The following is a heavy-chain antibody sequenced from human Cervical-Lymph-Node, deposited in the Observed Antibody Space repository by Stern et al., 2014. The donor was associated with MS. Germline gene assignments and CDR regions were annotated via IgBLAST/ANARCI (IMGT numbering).Heavy chain of an antibody. CDR2: IIPVLDIA. CDR1: GGTFSNYA. D-gene: IGHD6-13*01. V-gene: IGHV1-69*09. CDR3: ARGGGDSTGWYRYYFDY. J-gene: IGHJ4*02. Sequence: MQLVESGAEVKKPGSSVKVSCKASGGTFSNYALSWVRQAPGQGLEWMGRIIPVLDIANDGRNFQGRVAFPGDKSTSTAYMELSSLRSEDRAVYYCARGGGDSTGWYRYYFDYWGQGTLVTVSS.